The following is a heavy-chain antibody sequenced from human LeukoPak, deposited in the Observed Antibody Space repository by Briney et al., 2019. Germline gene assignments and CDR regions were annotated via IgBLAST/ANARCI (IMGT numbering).Heavy chain of an antibody. V-gene: IGHV3-74*01. CDR3: ARDEPYYDYVWGSYHPTLDY. CDR1: GFDFSSNW. Sequence: GGSLRLSCAASGFDFSSNWMHWVRHAPGQGLVWVSRIKGDGISTNYADSVKGRFTISRDNAKNSLYLQMNSLRDEDTAVYYCARDEPYYDYVWGSYHPTLDYWGQGTLVTVSS. D-gene: IGHD3-16*02. CDR2: IKGDGIST. J-gene: IGHJ4*02.